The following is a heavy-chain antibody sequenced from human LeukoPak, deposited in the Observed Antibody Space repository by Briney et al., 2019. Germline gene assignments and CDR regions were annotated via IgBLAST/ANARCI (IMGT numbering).Heavy chain of an antibody. J-gene: IGHJ6*02. CDR1: GFTFDDYA. V-gene: IGHV3-43*02. CDR2: ISGDGGST. CDR3: AKLNGVYYYYYGMDV. Sequence: HPGGSLRLSCAASGFTFDDYAMHWVRQAPGKGLEWVSLISGDGGSTYYADSVKGRFTISRDNSKNSLYLQMNSLRTEDTALYYCAKLNGVYYYYYGMDVWGQGTTVTVSS. D-gene: IGHD2-8*01.